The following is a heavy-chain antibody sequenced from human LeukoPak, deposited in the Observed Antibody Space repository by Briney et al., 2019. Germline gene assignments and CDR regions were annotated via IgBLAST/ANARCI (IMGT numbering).Heavy chain of an antibody. Sequence: GGSLRLSCAASGFTFSSYWMHWVRQVPGKGLVWVSRINSDGSSTSYADSVKGRFTISRDNAKNTLYVQMNSLRAEDTAVYYCAKAPGLGDGLMDVWGKGTTVTVSS. V-gene: IGHV3-74*01. J-gene: IGHJ6*03. D-gene: IGHD2-21*01. CDR3: AKAPGLGDGLMDV. CDR2: INSDGSST. CDR1: GFTFSSYW.